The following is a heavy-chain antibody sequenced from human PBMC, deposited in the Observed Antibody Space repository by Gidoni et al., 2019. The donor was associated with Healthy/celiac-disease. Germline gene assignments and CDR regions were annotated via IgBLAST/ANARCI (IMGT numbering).Heavy chain of an antibody. CDR2: ICDDVSNK. Sequence: QVQLGAPHGGVFQPARSLTLSCAASGWTFGSYGMYWVRQAPGKGLGWVAFICDDVSNKDYAASVQGRFTIARDNSKNTLYLQMNSLSAEDTAVYYCARAYDFWSGYYIDYWGQGTLVTVSS. J-gene: IGHJ4*02. V-gene: IGHV3-33*01. CDR3: ARAYDFWSGYYIDY. D-gene: IGHD3-3*01. CDR1: GWTFGSYG.